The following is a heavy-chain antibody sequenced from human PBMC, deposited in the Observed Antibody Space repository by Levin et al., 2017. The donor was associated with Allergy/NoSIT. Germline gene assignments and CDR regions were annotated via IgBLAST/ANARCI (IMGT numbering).Heavy chain of an antibody. CDR3: AKDKQSAYYYESSGFSYLDY. CDR1: GFTFNSYG. J-gene: IGHJ4*02. Sequence: GGSLRLSCAASGFTFNSYGMHWVRQAPGKGLEWVAVVSYDGSEKYYADSVKGRFTISRDNSKNTLYLQMNSLRAEDTAVYYCAKDKQSAYYYESSGFSYLDYWGQGTLVIVSS. CDR2: VSYDGSEK. D-gene: IGHD3-22*01. V-gene: IGHV3-30*18.